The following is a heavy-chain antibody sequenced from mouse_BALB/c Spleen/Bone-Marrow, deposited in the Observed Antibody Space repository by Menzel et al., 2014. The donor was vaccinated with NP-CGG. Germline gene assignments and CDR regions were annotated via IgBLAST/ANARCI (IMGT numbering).Heavy chain of an antibody. D-gene: IGHD1-1*01. CDR2: IDPANGNT. V-gene: IGHV14-3*02. CDR1: GFNIKDPY. J-gene: IGHJ3*01. CDR3: APYYYGRWFTY. Sequence: VQLKQSGAELVEPGASVKLSCTASGFNIKDPYMHWVKQRPEQGLEWIGRIDPANGNTKYDPKFQGKATITADTSSNTAYLQLSSLTSEDTAVYYCAPYYYGRWFTYWGQGTLVTVSA.